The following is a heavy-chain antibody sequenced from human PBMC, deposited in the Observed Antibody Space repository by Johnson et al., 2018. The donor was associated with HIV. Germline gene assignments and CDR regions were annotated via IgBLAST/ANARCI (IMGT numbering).Heavy chain of an antibody. CDR3: AILPDYYDSSGYYHDDAFDI. Sequence: VQLVESGGGVVQPGGSLRLSCAASGFTFSSYAMSWVRQAPGKGLEWVSAISGSGGRTYYADSVKGRFPISRDNSKNTLYLQMNSLRAEDTAVYYCAILPDYYDSSGYYHDDAFDIWGQGTMVTVSS. V-gene: IGHV3-23*04. CDR2: ISGSGGRT. CDR1: GFTFSSYA. D-gene: IGHD3-22*01. J-gene: IGHJ3*02.